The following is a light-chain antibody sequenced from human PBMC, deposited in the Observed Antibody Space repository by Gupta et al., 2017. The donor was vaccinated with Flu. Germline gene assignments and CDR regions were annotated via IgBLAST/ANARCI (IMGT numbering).Light chain of an antibody. CDR1: QSFSMY. V-gene: IGKV3-11*01. CDR3: QQRSNWPLT. CDR2: DAS. Sequence: EIVFTHSPATLSLSPGQRPTLSSRPCQSFSMYLAWYQQKPGRTPRLLIYDASNRATGIPARFSGSGSATAFTLTISSREPEDFAVYYCQQRSNWPLTFGGGTKVEIK. J-gene: IGKJ4*01.